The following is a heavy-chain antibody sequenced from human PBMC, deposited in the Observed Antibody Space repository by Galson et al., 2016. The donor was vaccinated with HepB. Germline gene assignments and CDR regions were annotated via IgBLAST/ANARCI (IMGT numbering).Heavy chain of an antibody. CDR1: GFIFSDYS. CDR3: VKSTVRHLRYSGMDV. J-gene: IGHJ6*02. CDR2: TGTGSTYK. D-gene: IGHD4-11*01. Sequence: SLRLSCAASGFIFSDYSVSWVRQAPGKGLEWVSSTGTGSTYKYYADSVKGRFTISRDDAQNSLFLQMNSLRVEDTAVYYCVKSTVRHLRYSGMDVWGQGTTVTVSS. V-gene: IGHV3-21*01.